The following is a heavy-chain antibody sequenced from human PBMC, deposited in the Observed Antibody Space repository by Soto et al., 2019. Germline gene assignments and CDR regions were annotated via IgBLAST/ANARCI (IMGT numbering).Heavy chain of an antibody. CDR1: GYIFTAYS. D-gene: IGHD2-15*01. Sequence: ASVKVSCKTSGYIFTAYSMHWVRQSPGQGLEWMGVVNPSGGSAHYAQSFEGRVTLTRDTSTSTFYMELSSLSSEDTAVYYCAREENCRGGTCYSEYFHHWGQGTLVTVAS. V-gene: IGHV1-46*01. J-gene: IGHJ1*01. CDR2: VNPSGGSA. CDR3: AREENCRGGTCYSEYFHH.